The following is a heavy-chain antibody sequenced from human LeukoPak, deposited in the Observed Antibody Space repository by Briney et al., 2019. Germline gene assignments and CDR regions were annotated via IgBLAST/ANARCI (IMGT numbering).Heavy chain of an antibody. CDR2: IYYSGIT. J-gene: IGHJ5*02. CDR3: ARVGYDFWSGYNYNWFDP. Sequence: PSETLSLTCTVSGGSISSGGYYWSWIRQHPGKGLEWIGYIYYSGITYYNPSLKSRVTISVDTSKNQFSLKLSSVTAADTAVYYCARVGYDFWSGYNYNWFDPWGQGTLVTVSS. V-gene: IGHV4-31*03. CDR1: GGSISSGGYY. D-gene: IGHD3-3*01.